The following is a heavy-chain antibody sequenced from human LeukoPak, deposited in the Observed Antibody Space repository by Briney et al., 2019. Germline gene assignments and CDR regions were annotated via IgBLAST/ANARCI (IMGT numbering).Heavy chain of an antibody. J-gene: IGHJ4*02. Sequence: GGSLRLSCAASGFTVSSNYMSWVRQAPGKGLEWVSSISSSSSYIYYADSVKGRFTISRDNAKNSLYLQMNSLRAEDTAVYYCARSPPGGHFDYWGQGTLVTVSS. CDR3: ARSPPGGHFDY. CDR2: ISSSSSYI. V-gene: IGHV3-21*01. CDR1: GFTVSSNY.